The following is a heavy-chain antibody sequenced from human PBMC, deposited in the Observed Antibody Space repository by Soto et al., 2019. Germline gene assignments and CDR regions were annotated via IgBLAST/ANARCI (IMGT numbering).Heavy chain of an antibody. J-gene: IGHJ4*02. D-gene: IGHD3-22*01. V-gene: IGHV4-34*01. Sequence: PSETLSLTCAVYGGSFSGYYWTWIRQPPGTGLEWIGEINHSGSTNYNPSLKSRVTISVNASKNQLSLKLSSVTAADTAVYYCGRLAPAMSDYDSSGYYYPYFDYWGQGTLVTVSS. CDR3: GRLAPAMSDYDSSGYYYPYFDY. CDR2: INHSGST. CDR1: GGSFSGYY.